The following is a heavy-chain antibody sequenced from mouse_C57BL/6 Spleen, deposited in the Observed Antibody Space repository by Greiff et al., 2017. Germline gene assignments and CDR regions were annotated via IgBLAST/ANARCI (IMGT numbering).Heavy chain of an antibody. J-gene: IGHJ3*01. CDR2: IRNKANNHAT. CDR3: TTAIYYGSSSFAY. D-gene: IGHD1-1*01. V-gene: IGHV6-6*01. CDR1: GFTFSDAW. Sequence: EVQLVESGGGLVQPGGSMKLSCAASGFTFSDAWMDWVRQSPEKGLEWVAEIRNKANNHATYYAESVKGRFTNSRDDSKSSVYLQMNSLRAEDTGIYYCTTAIYYGSSSFAYWGQGTLVTVSA.